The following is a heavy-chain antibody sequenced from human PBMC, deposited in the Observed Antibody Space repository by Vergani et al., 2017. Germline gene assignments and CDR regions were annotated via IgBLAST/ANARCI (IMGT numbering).Heavy chain of an antibody. CDR3: ARGARINYYDSSDWYFDL. CDR1: GGTFSSYA. J-gene: IGHJ2*01. Sequence: QVQLVQSGAEVKKPGSSVKVSCKASGGTFSSYAISWVRQAPGQGLEWMGRIIPIFGTANYAQKFQGRVTITADEAKSTAYMELSRLRSEDTAVYYCARGARINYYDSSDWYFDLWGRGTLVTVSS. CDR2: IIPIFGTA. D-gene: IGHD3-22*01. V-gene: IGHV1-69*18.